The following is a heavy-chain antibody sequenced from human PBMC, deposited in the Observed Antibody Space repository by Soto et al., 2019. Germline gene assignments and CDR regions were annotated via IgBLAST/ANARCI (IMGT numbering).Heavy chain of an antibody. J-gene: IGHJ5*02. CDR2: INPNSGGT. Sequence: ASVKVSCKASGYTFTGYYMHWVRQAPGQGLEWMGWINPNSGGTNYAQKFQGRVTMTRDTSISTAYMELSRLRSDDTAVYYCAREAVAVAASRWFDPWGQGTLVTVSS. CDR1: GYTFTGYY. CDR3: AREAVAVAASRWFDP. D-gene: IGHD6-19*01. V-gene: IGHV1-2*02.